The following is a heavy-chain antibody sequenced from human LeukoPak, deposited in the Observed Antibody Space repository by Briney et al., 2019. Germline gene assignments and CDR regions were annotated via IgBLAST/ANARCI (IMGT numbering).Heavy chain of an antibody. D-gene: IGHD6-19*01. Sequence: GGSLRLSCVASGFSFSAYIMHWVRQAPGKGLEDVSAIRSDGSSTFYPNSVKGRFTISRDNSKRTLYLQMGSLRAEDTAVYYCTRRYGGHSGWAGYHDSWGQGTLVTVSS. J-gene: IGHJ4*02. V-gene: IGHV3-64*01. CDR3: TRRYGGHSGWAGYHDS. CDR1: GFSFSAYI. CDR2: IRSDGSST.